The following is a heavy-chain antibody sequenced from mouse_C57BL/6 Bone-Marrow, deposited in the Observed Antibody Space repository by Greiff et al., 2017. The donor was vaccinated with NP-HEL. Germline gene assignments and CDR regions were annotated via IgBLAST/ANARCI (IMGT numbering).Heavy chain of an antibody. CDR3: TRPPRLSYAMDY. J-gene: IGHJ4*01. V-gene: IGHV1-15*01. CDR1: GYTFTDYE. CDR2: IDPETGGT. Sequence: QVQLKESGAELVRPGASVTLSCKASGYTFTDYEMHWVKQTPVHGLEWIGAIDPETGGTAYNQKFKGKAILTADKSSSTAYMELRSLTSEDSAVYYCTRPPRLSYAMDYWGQGTSVTVSS. D-gene: IGHD3-2*02.